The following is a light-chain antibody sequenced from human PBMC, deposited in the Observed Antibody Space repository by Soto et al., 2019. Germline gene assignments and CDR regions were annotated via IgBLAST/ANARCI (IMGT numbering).Light chain of an antibody. J-gene: IGKJ3*01. V-gene: IGKV3-20*01. CDR2: GAS. CDR1: QSVSSSY. Sequence: EIVLTQSPGTLSLSPGERATLSYRASQSVSSSYVAWYQQKPGQAPRLLIYGASSRATGIPDRFSGSGSGTDFTLTISRLEPEDFAVYYCQQYGSSLFTFGPGTKVDIK. CDR3: QQYGSSLFT.